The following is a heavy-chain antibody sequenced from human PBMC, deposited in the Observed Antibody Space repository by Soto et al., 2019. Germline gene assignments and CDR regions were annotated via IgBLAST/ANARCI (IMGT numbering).Heavy chain of an antibody. D-gene: IGHD1-26*01. Sequence: EVQLVESGGGLVQPGRSLRLSCAASGFTFDDYAIHWVRQAPGKGLEWVSGITWNSANIDYADSVKDRFTISRDNAKNSLYLQMSSLRPEDTAIYFRARGRPLVQLGYYFDSWGQGTLVTVSS. V-gene: IGHV3-9*01. CDR3: ARGRPLVQLGYYFDS. CDR2: ITWNSANI. J-gene: IGHJ4*02. CDR1: GFTFDDYA.